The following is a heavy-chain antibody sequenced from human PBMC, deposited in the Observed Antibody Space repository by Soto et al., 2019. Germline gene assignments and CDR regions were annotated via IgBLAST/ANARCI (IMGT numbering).Heavy chain of an antibody. CDR2: ICNRGRV. CDR1: GHSISDYY. J-gene: IGHJ6*02. Sequence: SETLSLTCDVSGHSISDYYWSWIRQSPGKGLEWLGYICNRGRVNTNPSPQSRATISMDTTKNQLSLNLRTVTAADTAVYYCGTALVDSLQEVVKCNMDVWGPGATVTVSS. V-gene: IGHV4-34*11. CDR3: GTALVDSLQEVVKCNMDV. D-gene: IGHD4-4*01.